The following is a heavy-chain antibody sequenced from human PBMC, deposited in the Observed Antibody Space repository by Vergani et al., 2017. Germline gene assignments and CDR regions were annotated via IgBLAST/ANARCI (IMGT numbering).Heavy chain of an antibody. V-gene: IGHV4-39*01. CDR2: IYYSGST. D-gene: IGHD5-24*01. CDR3: AVTRGDRWLQPKGWFDP. J-gene: IGHJ5*02. CDR1: GGSISSSSYY. Sequence: QLQLQESGPGLVKPSETLSLTCTVSGGSISSSSYYWGWIRQPPGKGLEWIGSIYYSGSTYYNPSLKSRVTISVYTSKNQFSLKLSSMTAADTAVYYCAVTRGDRWLQPKGWFDPWGQGTLVTVSS.